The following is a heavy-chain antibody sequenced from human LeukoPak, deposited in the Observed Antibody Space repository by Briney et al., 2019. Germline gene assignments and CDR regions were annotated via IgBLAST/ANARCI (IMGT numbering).Heavy chain of an antibody. V-gene: IGHV5-51*01. CDR3: ASASRSSEHYFDY. Sequence: GESLKISCKGSGYSFTNYWIGWVRQMPGEGLEWMGLIYPGDSSTRYSPSFQGQVTISADKSISTAYLQWSSLKASDTAMYYCASASRSSEHYFDYWGQGTLVTVSS. CDR1: GYSFTNYW. J-gene: IGHJ4*02. CDR2: IYPGDSST.